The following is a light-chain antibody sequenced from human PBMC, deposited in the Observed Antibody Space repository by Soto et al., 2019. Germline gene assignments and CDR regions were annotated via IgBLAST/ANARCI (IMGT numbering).Light chain of an antibody. CDR2: HVT. V-gene: IGLV2-14*01. Sequence: QSALTQSASVSGSHGQSITISCTGTSSDVGGHDYVSWYQQHPGKAPTLMIYHVTNRPSGVSSRFSGSKSGNTAFLIISGLQAEDEADYYCSSYTSSSTFVFGTGTKVTVL. J-gene: IGLJ1*01. CDR3: SSYTSSSTFV. CDR1: SSDVGGHDY.